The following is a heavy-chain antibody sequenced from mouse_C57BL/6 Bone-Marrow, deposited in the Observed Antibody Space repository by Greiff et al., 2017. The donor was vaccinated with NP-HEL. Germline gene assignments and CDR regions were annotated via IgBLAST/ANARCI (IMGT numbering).Heavy chain of an antibody. D-gene: IGHD1-1*01. J-gene: IGHJ4*01. CDR1: GIDFSRYW. Sequence: EVQLQQSGGGLVQPGGSLKLSCAASGIDFSRYWMSWVRRAPGKGLEWIGEINPDSSTINYAPSLKDKFIISRDNAKNTLYLQMSKVRSEDTALYYCASPYYGSKNYYAMDYWGQGTSVTVSS. CDR3: ASPYYGSKNYYAMDY. V-gene: IGHV4-1*01. CDR2: INPDSSTI.